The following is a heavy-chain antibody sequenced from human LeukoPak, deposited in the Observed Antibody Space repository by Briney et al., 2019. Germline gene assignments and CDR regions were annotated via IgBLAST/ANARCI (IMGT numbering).Heavy chain of an antibody. V-gene: IGHV3-21*01. CDR3: ARGDIVLMVYATNDY. D-gene: IGHD2-8*01. J-gene: IGHJ4*02. Sequence: GGSLRLSCVASGFTFSSYSMNWVRQAPGKGLEWVSSISSSSSYIYYADSVKGRFTISRDNAKNSLYLQMNSLRAEDTAVYYCARGDIVLMVYATNDYWGQGTLVTVSS. CDR1: GFTFSSYS. CDR2: ISSSSSYI.